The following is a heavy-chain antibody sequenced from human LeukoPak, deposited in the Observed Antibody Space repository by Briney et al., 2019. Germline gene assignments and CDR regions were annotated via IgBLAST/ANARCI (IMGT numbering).Heavy chain of an antibody. V-gene: IGHV3-23*01. CDR3: ARDPEGYFQH. J-gene: IGHJ1*01. Sequence: PGGSLRLSCAASGFTFSSYAMSWVCHAPGKGLEWVSAISGSGGDTYFADSVRGRFTVSRDNSKNTLYLQMNSLRADDTAVYYCARDPEGYFQHWGQGTLVTVSS. CDR1: GFTFSSYA. CDR2: ISGSGGDT.